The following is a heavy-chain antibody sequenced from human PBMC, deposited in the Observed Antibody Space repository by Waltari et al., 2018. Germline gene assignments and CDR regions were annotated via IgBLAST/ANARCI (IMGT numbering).Heavy chain of an antibody. CDR3: ARDSGLSYDSSGYYGRREGAFDI. CDR1: GFTFSSYW. Sequence: EVQLVESGGGLVQPGGSLRLSCAASGFTFSSYWMSWVRQAPGKGLEWVANIKQDGSEKYYVDSVKGRFTISRDNTKNSLYLQMNSLRAEDTAVYYCARDSGLSYDSSGYYGRREGAFDIWGQGTMVTVSS. J-gene: IGHJ3*02. V-gene: IGHV3-7*03. CDR2: IKQDGSEK. D-gene: IGHD3-22*01.